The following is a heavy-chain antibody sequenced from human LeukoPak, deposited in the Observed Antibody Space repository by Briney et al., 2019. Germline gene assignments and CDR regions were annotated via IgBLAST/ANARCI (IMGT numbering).Heavy chain of an antibody. D-gene: IGHD6-19*01. CDR1: GFTFDDYA. CDR3: AKGVSSGWYYFDY. Sequence: GRSLRLSCAASGFTFDDYAIHGVRQAPGKGLEWVSGISWNSGSIGYADSVKGRFTISRDNAKNSLYLQMNSLRAEDTALYYCAKGVSSGWYYFDYWGQGTLVTVSS. CDR2: ISWNSGSI. J-gene: IGHJ4*02. V-gene: IGHV3-9*01.